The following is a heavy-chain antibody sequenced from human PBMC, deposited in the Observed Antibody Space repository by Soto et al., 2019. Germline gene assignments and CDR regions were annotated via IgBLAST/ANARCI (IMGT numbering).Heavy chain of an antibody. Sequence: QVQLVESGGGVVQPGRSLRLSCAASGFTFSNYGIHWVRQAPGKGLEWVAVISYDGNNKYYADSVEGRFTISRDNSKNTVYLQMNSLRDEDTAMYYCAKDTGYCTKGVCLSSRLDSWGQGTLVTVSS. J-gene: IGHJ5*01. CDR2: ISYDGNNK. D-gene: IGHD2-8*01. V-gene: IGHV3-30*18. CDR1: GFTFSNYG. CDR3: AKDTGYCTKGVCLSSRLDS.